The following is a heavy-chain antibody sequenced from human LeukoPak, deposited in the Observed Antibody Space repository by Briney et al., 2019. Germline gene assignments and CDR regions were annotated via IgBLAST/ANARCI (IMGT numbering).Heavy chain of an antibody. Sequence: GESLKISCKGSGYSFTSYWIGWVRQMPGKGLEWMGIIYPGDSDTRYSPSFQGQVTISADKSISTAYLQWSSLKASGTAMYYCARHVNIAAAGDNWFDPWGQGTLVTVSS. CDR2: IYPGDSDT. V-gene: IGHV5-51*01. CDR3: ARHVNIAAAGDNWFDP. CDR1: GYSFTSYW. J-gene: IGHJ5*02. D-gene: IGHD6-13*01.